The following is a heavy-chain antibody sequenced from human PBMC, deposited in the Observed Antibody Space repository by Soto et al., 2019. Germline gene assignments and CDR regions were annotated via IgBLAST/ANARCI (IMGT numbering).Heavy chain of an antibody. Sequence: GGSLRLSCSAAGFSFSDFAIHWVRQAPGKGLEYVSAISNNASDTYYADSVRGRFTISRDNSKNTLYLQMSSLTPEDTAVYYCVKEVGPCCDWSYYFDYWGQGXVVTVYS. V-gene: IGHV3-64D*06. CDR3: VKEVGPCCDWSYYFDY. J-gene: IGHJ4*02. D-gene: IGHD3-9*01. CDR2: ISNNASDT. CDR1: GFSFSDFA.